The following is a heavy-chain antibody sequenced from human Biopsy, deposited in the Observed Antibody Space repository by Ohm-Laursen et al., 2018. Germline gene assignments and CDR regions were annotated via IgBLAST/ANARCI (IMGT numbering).Heavy chain of an antibody. J-gene: IGHJ5*02. CDR2: MIPSSGKT. CDR1: GYSFSTYD. Sequence: ASVKVSCKASGYSFSTYDVNWVRQARGQGLEWMGWMIPSSGKTGYAQRFQGRVTLTMNTPISTAYMELSGLRSEDTAVYFCARGYSRRVSIFEASIYWFDTWGQGTLVTVSS. D-gene: IGHD6-6*01. CDR3: ARGYSRRVSIFEASIYWFDT. V-gene: IGHV1-8*01.